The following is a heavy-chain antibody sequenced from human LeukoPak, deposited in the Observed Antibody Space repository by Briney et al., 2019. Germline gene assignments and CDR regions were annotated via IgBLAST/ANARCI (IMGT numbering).Heavy chain of an antibody. CDR2: ISSSSDTI. CDR3: ARGGRGYSYGYMTDWFDP. V-gene: IGHV3-48*01. Sequence: QAGGSLRLSCAASGFTFTTYSMNWVRQAPGKGLEWVSYISSSSDTIYYADSVKGRFTISRDNAKNSLYLQMNSLTAEDTAVYYCARGGRGYSYGYMTDWFDPWGQGTLVTVSS. J-gene: IGHJ5*02. D-gene: IGHD5-18*01. CDR1: GFTFTTYS.